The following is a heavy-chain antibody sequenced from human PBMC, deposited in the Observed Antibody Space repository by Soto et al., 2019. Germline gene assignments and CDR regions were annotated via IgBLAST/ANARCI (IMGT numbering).Heavy chain of an antibody. V-gene: IGHV3-15*07. CDR1: GFDFANVW. CDR2: IKDKADGGSA. J-gene: IGHJ4*02. CDR3: TSTLMDF. D-gene: IGHD3-16*01. Sequence: EVQLLQSGGGFVKPGQSLRLSCETSGFDFANVWMNWVRQTPGKGLEWVGHIKDKADGGSADYSASVKGRFVISRDDSKGFVYLDMNSLRTEDTSIYYCTSTLMDFWGQGTPVTVSS.